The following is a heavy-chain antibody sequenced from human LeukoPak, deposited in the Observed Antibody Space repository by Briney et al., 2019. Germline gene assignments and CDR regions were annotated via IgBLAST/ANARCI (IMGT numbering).Heavy chain of an antibody. CDR3: ARGGYCSSSICYSLNAFDI. D-gene: IGHD2-2*01. J-gene: IGHJ3*02. Sequence: GGSLRLSCAASGFTFSDHEMNWVRQAPGKGLEWVSYISPSGPTIYYADSVKGRFTISRDNAKNSLYLQMNSLRAEDTAVYYCARGGYCSSSICYSLNAFDIWGQGTMFTVSS. CDR1: GFTFSDHE. V-gene: IGHV3-48*03. CDR2: ISPSGPTI.